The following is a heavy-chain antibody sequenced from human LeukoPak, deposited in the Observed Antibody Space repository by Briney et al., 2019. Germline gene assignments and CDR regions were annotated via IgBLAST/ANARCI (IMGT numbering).Heavy chain of an antibody. J-gene: IGHJ4*02. Sequence: ASVKVSCKASGYTFTSYGISWVRQAPGQGLEWMGWISAYNGNTNYAQKLQGRVTMTTDTSTSTAYMELRSLRSDDTAVYYCARGDYDFWSGYPYYLDYWGQGTLVTVSS. CDR1: GYTFTSYG. CDR3: ARGDYDFWSGYPYYLDY. V-gene: IGHV1-18*01. D-gene: IGHD3-3*01. CDR2: ISAYNGNT.